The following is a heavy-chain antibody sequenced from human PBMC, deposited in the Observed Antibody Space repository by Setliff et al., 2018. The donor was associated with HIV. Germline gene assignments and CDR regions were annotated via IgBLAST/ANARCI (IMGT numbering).Heavy chain of an antibody. V-gene: IGHV4-34*01. CDR1: GGSFPAYY. Sequence: SETLSLTCAVYGGSFPAYYWDWVRQPPGKGLEWIGEINYSGDTTYNPSLKSRVNMFIDTSKKQFSLKVASVTAADTAVYYCVRQHGDYAFDPWGQGTLVTVSS. CDR2: INYSGDT. D-gene: IGHD4-17*01. J-gene: IGHJ5*02. CDR3: VRQHGDYAFDP.